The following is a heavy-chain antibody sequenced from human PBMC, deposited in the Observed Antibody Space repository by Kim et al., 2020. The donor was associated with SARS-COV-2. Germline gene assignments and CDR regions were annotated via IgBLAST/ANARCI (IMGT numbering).Heavy chain of an antibody. CDR2: T. J-gene: IGHJ4*02. Sequence: TKYSQKFQGRVTLTRDTSASTAYMELSSLRSEDTAVYYCARASYGDYVGTWGQGTLVTVSS. V-gene: IGHV1-3*01. CDR3: ARASYGDYVGT. D-gene: IGHD4-17*01.